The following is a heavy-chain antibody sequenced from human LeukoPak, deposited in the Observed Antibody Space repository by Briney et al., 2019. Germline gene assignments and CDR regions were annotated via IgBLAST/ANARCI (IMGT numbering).Heavy chain of an antibody. V-gene: IGHV4-39*01. CDR1: GGSISSSSYY. J-gene: IGHJ6*02. Sequence: SETLSLTCTVSGGSISSSSYYWGWIRQPPGKGLEWIGNIYYDGSTYYNPSLKSRLTISIDMSKNQFSLKLSSVTATDTAVYYCARQETSDVWDHYYGMDVWGQGTAVTVSS. CDR2: IYYDGST. CDR3: ARQETSDVWDHYYGMDV. D-gene: IGHD1-26*01.